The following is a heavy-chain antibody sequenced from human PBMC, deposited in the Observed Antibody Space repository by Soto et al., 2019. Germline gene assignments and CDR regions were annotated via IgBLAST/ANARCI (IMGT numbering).Heavy chain of an antibody. CDR1: GYTFTGYY. J-gene: IGHJ5*02. CDR2: INPNSGGT. CDR3: AISTISRHDWSDP. Sequence: DSGNVSCKASGYTFTGYYMHWVRQAPGQGLEWMGWINPNSGGTNYAQKFQGRVTMTRDTSISTAYMELSRLRSDDTAVYYCAISTISRHDWSDPWGQATRFTVSS. D-gene: IGHD3-3*01. V-gene: IGHV1-2*02.